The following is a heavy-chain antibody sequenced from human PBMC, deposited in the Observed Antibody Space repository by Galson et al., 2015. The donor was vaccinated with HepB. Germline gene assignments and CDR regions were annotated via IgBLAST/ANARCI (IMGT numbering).Heavy chain of an antibody. V-gene: IGHV1-69*02. CDR3: ARASYCGGDCYEY. J-gene: IGHJ4*02. D-gene: IGHD2-21*01. CDR2: IIPILGIA. Sequence: SVKVSCKASGGTFSSYTISWVRQAPGQGLEWMGRIIPILGIANYAQKFQGRVTITADKSTSTAYMELSSLRSEDTAVYYCARASYCGGDCYEYWGQGTLVTVSS. CDR1: GGTFSSYT.